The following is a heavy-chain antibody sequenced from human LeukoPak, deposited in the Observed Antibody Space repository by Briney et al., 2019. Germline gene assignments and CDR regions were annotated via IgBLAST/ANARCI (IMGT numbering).Heavy chain of an antibody. D-gene: IGHD3-10*01. Sequence: GGSLRLSCAASGFTFSTYAMSWVRQTPGKGLEWVSSIAGSDAGTYFADSVKGRFAISRDNSKNTLFLQMNSLTADDTALYYCAKDLWFGGSAFDSWGQGTLVTVSS. CDR3: AKDLWFGGSAFDS. CDR1: GFTFSTYA. V-gene: IGHV3-23*01. J-gene: IGHJ4*01. CDR2: IAGSDAGT.